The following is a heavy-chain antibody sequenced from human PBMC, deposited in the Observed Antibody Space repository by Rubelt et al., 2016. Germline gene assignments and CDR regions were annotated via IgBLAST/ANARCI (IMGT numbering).Heavy chain of an antibody. CDR3: ARGDYGDPNPYYYYGMDV. J-gene: IGHJ6*02. CDR2: ISGSGDTT. Sequence: EVQLLESGGGLIQPGGSLRLSCAASGFTFNNYAMSWVRQSPGKGLEWVSTISGSGDTTYYADSVKGRFTISRDNSKNTLYLQMDSLRAEDTAVYYCARGDYGDPNPYYYYGMDVWGQGTTVIVSS. CDR1: GFTFNNYA. D-gene: IGHD4-17*01. V-gene: IGHV3-23*01.